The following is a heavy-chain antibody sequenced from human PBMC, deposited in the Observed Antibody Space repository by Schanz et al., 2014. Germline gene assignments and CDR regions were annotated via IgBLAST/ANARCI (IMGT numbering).Heavy chain of an antibody. CDR2: INPNSGGT. CDR3: AREMLDLVATMDDDAFDI. Sequence: QVLLVQSGAEVKQPGASVKVSCKASGYTFTDYYMHWVRQAPGQGLEWMGRINPNSGGTNYAQKFQGRVTMTRDTSISTAYMEMSRLIADDTAVYYCAREMLDLVATMDDDAFDIWGQGTMVTVSS. D-gene: IGHD5-12*01. J-gene: IGHJ3*02. V-gene: IGHV1-2*06. CDR1: GYTFTDYY.